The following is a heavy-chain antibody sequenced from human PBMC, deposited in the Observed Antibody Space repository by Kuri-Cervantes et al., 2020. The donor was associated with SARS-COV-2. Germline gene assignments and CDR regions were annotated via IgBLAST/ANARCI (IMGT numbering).Heavy chain of an antibody. CDR1: GGSISDVGYS. D-gene: IGHD6-19*01. V-gene: IGHV4-30-2*01. CDR2: FDQSGYT. CDR3: GAMEAVAPIGY. Sequence: SCAVSGGSISDVGYSWTWTRRPPGKGLEWIGYFDQSGYTYYIPSLKSRATISVDRSTNSFSLRLSSVTAADTAVYYCGAMEAVAPIGYWGQGTLVTVSS. J-gene: IGHJ4*02.